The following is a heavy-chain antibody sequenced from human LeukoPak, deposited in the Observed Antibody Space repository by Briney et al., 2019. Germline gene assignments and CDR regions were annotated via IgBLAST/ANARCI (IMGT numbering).Heavy chain of an antibody. CDR3: ARTNNPSSSWHDY. D-gene: IGHD6-13*01. Sequence: GASVKVSCKASGYTFTSYDINWVRQATGQGLEWMGWMNPNSGNTGYAQKLQGRVTMTTDTSTSTAYMELRSLRSDDTAVYYCARTNNPSSSWHDYWGQGTLVTVSS. CDR1: GYTFTSYD. CDR2: MNPNSGNT. V-gene: IGHV1-8*01. J-gene: IGHJ4*02.